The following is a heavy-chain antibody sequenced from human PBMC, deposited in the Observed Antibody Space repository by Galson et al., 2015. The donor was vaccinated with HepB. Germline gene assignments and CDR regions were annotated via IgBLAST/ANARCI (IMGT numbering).Heavy chain of an antibody. V-gene: IGHV1-18*04. Sequence: SVKVSCKASGYTFTSYGISWVRQAPGQGLEWMGWISAYNGNTNYAQKLQGRVTMTTDTSTSTAYMELRSLRSDDTAVYYCARGPFCGGDCYGDYYYGMDVWGQGTTVTVSS. CDR1: GYTFTSYG. CDR2: ISAYNGNT. D-gene: IGHD2-21*02. J-gene: IGHJ6*02. CDR3: ARGPFCGGDCYGDYYYGMDV.